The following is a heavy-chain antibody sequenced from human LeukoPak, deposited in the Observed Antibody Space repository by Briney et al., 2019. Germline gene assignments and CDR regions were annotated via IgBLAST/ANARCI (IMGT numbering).Heavy chain of an antibody. CDR3: ASIEYSSSSIYFDY. V-gene: IGHV5-51*01. CDR2: IYPGDSDT. CDR1: GYSFTSYW. J-gene: IGHJ4*02. Sequence: GESLEISCQGSGYSFTSYWIGWVRQMPGKGLEWMGIIYPGDSDTRYSPSFQGQVTISADKSISTAYLQWSSLKASDTAMYYCASIEYSSSSIYFDYWGQGTLVTVSS. D-gene: IGHD6-6*01.